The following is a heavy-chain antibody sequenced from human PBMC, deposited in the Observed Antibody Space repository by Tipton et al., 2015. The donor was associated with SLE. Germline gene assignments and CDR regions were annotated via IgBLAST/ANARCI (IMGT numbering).Heavy chain of an antibody. D-gene: IGHD2-21*01. CDR3: ARLWADWTFDY. V-gene: IGHV4-4*07. CDR2: IYSSGTT. J-gene: IGHJ4*02. CDR1: GGSIRSYF. Sequence: TLSLTCTVSGGSIRSYFWSWIRQPAGKGLEWIGRIYSSGTTNYNPSLKSRVTMSVDTSKNQFSLKLSSVTAADTAVYYCARLWADWTFDYWGQGTLVTVSS.